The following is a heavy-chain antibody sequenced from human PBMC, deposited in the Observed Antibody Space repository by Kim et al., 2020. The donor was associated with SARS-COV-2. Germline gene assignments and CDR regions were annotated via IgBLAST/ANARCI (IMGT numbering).Heavy chain of an antibody. CDR2: ST. J-gene: IGHJ4*02. V-gene: IGHV4-59*01. Sequence: STNSNPSLKSRVTISVDTSKNQFSLELSSVTAADTAVYYGASLPYDSSGQWGQGTLVTVSS. CDR3: ASLPYDSSGQ. D-gene: IGHD3-22*01.